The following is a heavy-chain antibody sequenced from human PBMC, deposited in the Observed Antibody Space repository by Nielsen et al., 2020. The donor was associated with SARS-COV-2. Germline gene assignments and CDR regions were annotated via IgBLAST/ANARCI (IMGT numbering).Heavy chain of an antibody. CDR2: ISDSGST. D-gene: IGHD1-14*01. Sequence: SETLSLTCTVSGGSISGSSHSWGWFRQPPGKGLEWIGSISDSGSTYFNPSLKSRLSISVDTSKIQFSLELSSVTAADTAVYYCARLLLGTSPLRDYWGQGTLVTVSS. V-gene: IGHV4-39*01. J-gene: IGHJ4*02. CDR3: ARLLLGTSPLRDY. CDR1: GGSISGSSHS.